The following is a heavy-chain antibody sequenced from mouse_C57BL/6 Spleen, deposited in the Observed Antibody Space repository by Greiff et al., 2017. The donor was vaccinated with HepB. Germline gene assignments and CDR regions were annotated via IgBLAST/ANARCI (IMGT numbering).Heavy chain of an antibody. D-gene: IGHD1-1*01. CDR3: ARGAYYGSSHWYFDV. CDR2: ISYDGSN. Sequence: VQLKESGPGLVKPSQSLSLTCSVTGYSITSGYYWNWIRQFPGNKLEWMGYISYDGSNNYNPSLKNRISITRDTSKNQFFLKLNSVTTEDTATYYCARGAYYGSSHWYFDVWGTGTTVTVSS. CDR1: GYSITSGYY. V-gene: IGHV3-6*01. J-gene: IGHJ1*03.